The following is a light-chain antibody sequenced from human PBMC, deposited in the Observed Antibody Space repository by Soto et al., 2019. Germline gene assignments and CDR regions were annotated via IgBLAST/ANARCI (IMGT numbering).Light chain of an antibody. V-gene: IGKV3-15*01. J-gene: IGKJ1*01. Sequence: EKVMTQSPATLSMSPGERATLSCRASQSVNSYFAWYQQKPGQAPRLLIYGASTMATGIPARFSGSGSGTEFTLTISSLQSEDFAVYYCQQYTIWPSWTFGQGTKVEIK. CDR3: QQYTIWPSWT. CDR2: GAS. CDR1: QSVNSY.